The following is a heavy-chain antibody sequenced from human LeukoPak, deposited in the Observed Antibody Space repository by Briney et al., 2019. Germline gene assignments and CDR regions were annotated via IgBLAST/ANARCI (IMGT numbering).Heavy chain of an antibody. V-gene: IGHV3-23*01. Sequence: AGGSLRLSCAASGFTFDDYGMSWVRQAPGKGLEWVSAISGSGGSTYYADSVKGRFTISRDNSKNTLYLQMNSLRAEDTAVYYCAKVRVTMIVVVYFDYWGQGTLVTVSS. D-gene: IGHD3-22*01. CDR1: GFTFDDYG. CDR3: AKVRVTMIVVVYFDY. CDR2: ISGSGGST. J-gene: IGHJ4*02.